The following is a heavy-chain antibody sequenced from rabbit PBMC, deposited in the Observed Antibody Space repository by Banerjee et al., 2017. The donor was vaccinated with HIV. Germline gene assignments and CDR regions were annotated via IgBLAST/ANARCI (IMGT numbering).Heavy chain of an antibody. V-gene: IGHV1S45*01. CDR1: GFSFSNKYV. CDR2: INTSSGDT. Sequence: QEQLEESGGGLVKPEGSLTLTCKASGFSFSNKYVMCWVRQAPGKGLEWIACINTSSGDTVYATWAKGRFTISKASWTTVTLQMTSLTAADTASYFCARDLAGAIGWNFGLWGPGTLVTV. CDR3: ARDLAGAIGWNFGL. J-gene: IGHJ4*01. D-gene: IGHD4-1*01.